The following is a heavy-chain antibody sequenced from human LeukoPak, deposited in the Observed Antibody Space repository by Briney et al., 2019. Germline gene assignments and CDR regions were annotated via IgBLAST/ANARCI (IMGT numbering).Heavy chain of an antibody. Sequence: ASVKVSCKASGYTFTSYGISWVRQAPGQGLEWMGWISTYNGNTNYAQKLQGRVTMTRDTSTSTAYMELRSLGSDDTAVYYCARGGDSSGLNRFAYWGQGTLVTVSS. V-gene: IGHV1-18*01. D-gene: IGHD3-22*01. J-gene: IGHJ4*02. CDR3: ARGGDSSGLNRFAY. CDR1: GYTFTSYG. CDR2: ISTYNGNT.